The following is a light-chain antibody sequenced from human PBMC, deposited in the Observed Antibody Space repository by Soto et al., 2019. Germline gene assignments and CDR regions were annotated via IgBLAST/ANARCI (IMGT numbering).Light chain of an antibody. CDR3: QQFGSSVT. CDR2: GAS. J-gene: IGKJ5*01. Sequence: EKVLRESPGPLSLSQDKRATLYCMASRSVSSSYLAWFQRKPGQAPRLIIYGASSRATGITDRFSGSGSGTDFTLTISCLQPEDFAVYYCQQFGSSVTFGQVSLLEI. V-gene: IGKV3-20*01. CDR1: RSVSSSY.